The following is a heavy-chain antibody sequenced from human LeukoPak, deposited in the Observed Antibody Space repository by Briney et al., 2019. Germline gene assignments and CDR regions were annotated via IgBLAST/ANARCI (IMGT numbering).Heavy chain of an antibody. D-gene: IGHD6-13*01. Sequence: PSETLSLTCTVSGGPISSYYWSWLRQPAGKGLEWIGHNYTSGSTNYNPSLNSRVTMSVDTSKNQFSLKLSSVTAADTAVYYCARDRSIAAAGIEDWFDPWGQGTLVTVSS. J-gene: IGHJ5*02. CDR1: GGPISSYY. V-gene: IGHV4-4*07. CDR2: NYTSGST. CDR3: ARDRSIAAAGIEDWFDP.